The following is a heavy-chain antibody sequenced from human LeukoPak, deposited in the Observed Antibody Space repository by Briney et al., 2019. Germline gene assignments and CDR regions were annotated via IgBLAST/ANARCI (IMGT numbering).Heavy chain of an antibody. J-gene: IGHJ1*01. D-gene: IGHD3-22*01. V-gene: IGHV4-39*01. CDR3: AVRRYYFDNSGYYHAEYFQH. CDR1: GGSISSTSYY. CDR2: IYYSGRA. Sequence: SETLSLTCTVSGGSISSTSYYWGWIRQPPGKGLEWIGSIYYSGRAYYNPSIRNRATISVDTSKNQFSLKLYSVTAAYTAVYYCAVRRYYFDNSGYYHAEYFQHWGQGTLVIVPP.